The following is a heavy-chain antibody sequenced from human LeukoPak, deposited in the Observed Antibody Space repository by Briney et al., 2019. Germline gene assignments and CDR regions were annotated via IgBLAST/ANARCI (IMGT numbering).Heavy chain of an antibody. J-gene: IGHJ6*03. D-gene: IGHD2-8*02. Sequence: GGSLRVSCAASGFTFRNYGMHWVRQATGKGLEWVSFIWSEGNNRFYADSVKGRFTISRDNSRNMLYLQMDTLRDEDTALYYCAKDPGASVSGFHMDVWGKGTTVIVSS. CDR2: IWSEGNNR. CDR1: GFTFRNYG. V-gene: IGHV3-30*02. CDR3: AKDPGASVSGFHMDV.